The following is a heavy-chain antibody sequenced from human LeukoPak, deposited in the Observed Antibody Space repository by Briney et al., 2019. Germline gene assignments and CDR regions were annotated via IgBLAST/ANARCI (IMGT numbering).Heavy chain of an antibody. CDR2: ISTYNGNT. Sequence: GASVKVSCKASGYTFTSYYMHWVRQAPGQGLEWMRWISTYNGNTNYAQKLQGRVTMTPDTSTSTAYMELRSLRSDDTAIYYCVRSDLTGYYYFDYWGQGTLVTVSS. D-gene: IGHD3-9*01. J-gene: IGHJ4*02. V-gene: IGHV1-18*04. CDR1: GYTFTSYY. CDR3: VRSDLTGYYYFDY.